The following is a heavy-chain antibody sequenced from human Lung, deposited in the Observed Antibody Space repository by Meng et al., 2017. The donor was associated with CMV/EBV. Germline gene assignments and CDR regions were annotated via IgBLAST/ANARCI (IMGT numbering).Heavy chain of an antibody. J-gene: IGHJ4*02. V-gene: IGHV1-2*02. D-gene: IGHD6-19*01. Sequence: ASXXVSXKASGYTFTGYYMHWVRQAPGQGLEWMGWISPNSGGTNYAQNFQGRVTMNRDTSIRTAYMELSRLRCDNTAVYYCARGDYSSTLPFDYWGQGTLVTVSS. CDR2: ISPNSGGT. CDR3: ARGDYSSTLPFDY. CDR1: GYTFTGYY.